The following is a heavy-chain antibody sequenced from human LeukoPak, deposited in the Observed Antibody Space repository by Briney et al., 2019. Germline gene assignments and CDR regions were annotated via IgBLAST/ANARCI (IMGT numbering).Heavy chain of an antibody. J-gene: IGHJ4*02. CDR2: ISCDGTKT. V-gene: IGHV3-30*04. CDR3: EREWFGESN. CDR1: GFTFSSSN. Sequence: GGSLRLSCAPSGFTFSSSNMHWVRQSPGRGLEWVALISCDGTKTYYGESVKGRFTVSRDNSKNMLFLQMNSLSAEDTAIYYCEREWFGESNWGQGARVTVSS. D-gene: IGHD3-10*01.